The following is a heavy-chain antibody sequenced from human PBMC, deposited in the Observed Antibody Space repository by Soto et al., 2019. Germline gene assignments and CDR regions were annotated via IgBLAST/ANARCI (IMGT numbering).Heavy chain of an antibody. D-gene: IGHD3-10*01. V-gene: IGHV4-59*08. CDR2: IYYSGST. CDR3: ARHAAGLWFGEGNYYMDV. J-gene: IGHJ6*03. CDR1: GGSISSYY. Sequence: SETLSLTCTVSGGSISSYYWSWIRQPPGKGLEWIGYIYYSGSTNYNPSLKSRVTISVDTSKNQFSLKLSSVTAADTAVYYCARHAAGLWFGEGNYYMDVWGKGTTVTVSS.